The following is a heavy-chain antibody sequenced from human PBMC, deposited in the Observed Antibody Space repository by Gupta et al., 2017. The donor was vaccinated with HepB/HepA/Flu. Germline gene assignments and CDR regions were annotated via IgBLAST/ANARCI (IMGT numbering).Heavy chain of an antibody. D-gene: IGHD4-23*01. CDR3: ARTDYGGYWYFDL. V-gene: IGHV3-13*01. CDR2: IGTAGDT. J-gene: IGHJ2*01. CDR1: GFPFSSYD. Sequence: EVQLVECGGGWVQPGGSLRLSCAASGFPFSSYDMHWVRHATGKGLEWVSSIGTAGDTYYPGSVKGRFTISRENAKNSLYLQMNSLGAGDTAVYYCARTDYGGYWYFDLWCRGTLVTVSS.